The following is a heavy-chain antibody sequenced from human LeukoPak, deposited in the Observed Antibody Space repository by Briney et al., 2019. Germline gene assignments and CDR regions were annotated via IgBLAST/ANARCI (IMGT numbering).Heavy chain of an antibody. J-gene: IGHJ4*02. D-gene: IGHD3-16*02. V-gene: IGHV3-30*02. CDR2: IRYDGSNK. CDR1: GFTFSSYG. Sequence: GSLRLSCAASGFTFSSYGMHWVRQAPGKGLEWVAFIRYDGSNKYYADSVKGRFTISRDNSKNTLYLQMNSLRAEDTAVYYCAKDSQPYDYVWGSYRRTAYYFDYWGQGTLVTVSS. CDR3: AKDSQPYDYVWGSYRRTAYYFDY.